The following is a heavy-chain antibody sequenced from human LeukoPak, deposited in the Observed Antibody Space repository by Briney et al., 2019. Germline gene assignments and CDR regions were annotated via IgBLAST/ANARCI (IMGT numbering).Heavy chain of an antibody. Sequence: GGSLRLSCAASGFTFSSYGMHWVRQAPGKGLEWVAVISYDGSNKYYADSVKGRFTISRDNSKNTLYLQMNSLRAEDTAVCYCAKVGMGTFDYWGQGTLVTVSS. D-gene: IGHD1-7*01. V-gene: IGHV3-30*18. CDR2: ISYDGSNK. J-gene: IGHJ4*02. CDR3: AKVGMGTFDY. CDR1: GFTFSSYG.